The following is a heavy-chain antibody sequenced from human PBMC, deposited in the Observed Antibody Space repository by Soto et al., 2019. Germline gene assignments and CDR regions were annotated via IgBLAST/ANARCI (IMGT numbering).Heavy chain of an antibody. CDR1: GYTFTSYD. CDR3: ARARSAGKRAYYYYYMDV. CDR2: MNPNSGNT. V-gene: IGHV1-8*01. J-gene: IGHJ6*03. Sequence: GASVKVSCKASGYTFTSYDINWVRQATGQGLEWMGWMNPNSGNTGYAQKFQSRVTMTRNTSISTAYMELSSLRSEDTAVYYCARARSAGKRAYYYYYMDVWGKGTTVTVSS. D-gene: IGHD3-3*01.